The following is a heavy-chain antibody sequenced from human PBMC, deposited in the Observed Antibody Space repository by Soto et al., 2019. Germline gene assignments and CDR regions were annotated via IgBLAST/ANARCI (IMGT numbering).Heavy chain of an antibody. J-gene: IGHJ4*02. V-gene: IGHV3-30-3*01. CDR1: GFTFSSYA. CDR2: ISYDGSNK. CDR3: ARDRQQLTDY. D-gene: IGHD6-13*01. Sequence: GGSLRLSCAASGFTFSSYAMHWVRQAPGKGLEWVAVISYDGSNKYYADSVKGRFTVSRDNYKNTLYLQMNSLRAEDTAVYYCARDRQQLTDYWGQGTLVTVSS.